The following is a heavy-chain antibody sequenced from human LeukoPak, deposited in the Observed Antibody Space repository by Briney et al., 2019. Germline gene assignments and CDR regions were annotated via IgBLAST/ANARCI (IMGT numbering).Heavy chain of an antibody. CDR2: IYTSGST. Sequence: PSETLSLTCTVSGGSISSYYWSWIRQPAGKGLEWIGRIYTSGSTNYNPSLKSRVTMSVDTSKNQFSLKLSSVTAADTAVYYCARAGYYYGSGSRPDYYYYYMDVWGKGTTVTISS. CDR1: GGSISSYY. J-gene: IGHJ6*03. CDR3: ARAGYYYGSGSRPDYYYYYMDV. V-gene: IGHV4-4*07. D-gene: IGHD3-10*01.